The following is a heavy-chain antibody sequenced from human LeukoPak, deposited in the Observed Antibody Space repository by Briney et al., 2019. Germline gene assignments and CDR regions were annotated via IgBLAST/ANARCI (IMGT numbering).Heavy chain of an antibody. J-gene: IGHJ5*02. CDR3: ARETSMVRGVITNWFDP. V-gene: IGHV3-7*01. CDR1: GFTFGSSW. Sequence: GGSLRLSCAASGFTFGSSWMSWVRQAPGKGLEWVANIRDDGSEKYYGDSVKGRFTISRDNAENSLYLQMNSLRAEDTAVYYCARETSMVRGVITNWFDPWGQGTLVTVSS. CDR2: IRDDGSEK. D-gene: IGHD3-10*01.